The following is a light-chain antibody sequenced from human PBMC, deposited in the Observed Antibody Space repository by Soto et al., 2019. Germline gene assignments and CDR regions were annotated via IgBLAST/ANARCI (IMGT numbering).Light chain of an antibody. CDR3: CSYAGGSSLV. Sequence: QSALTQPASVSGSPGQSVTISCTGTSSDVGNYNLVSWYQQHPGSAPKLTIYEDTKRPSGVSNRFSGSKSGNTASLTISGLQAEDEADYHCCSYAGGSSLVFGGGTKVTVL. V-gene: IGLV2-23*01. J-gene: IGLJ3*02. CDR2: EDT. CDR1: SSDVGNYNL.